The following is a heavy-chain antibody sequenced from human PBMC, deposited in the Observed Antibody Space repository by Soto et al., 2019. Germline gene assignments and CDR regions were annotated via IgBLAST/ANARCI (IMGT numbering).Heavy chain of an antibody. V-gene: IGHV3-33*01. CDR2: IWYDGSNK. D-gene: IGHD4-17*01. J-gene: IGHJ2*01. CDR3: ARSVDGDPDWYFDL. CDR1: GFTFSSYG. Sequence: QVQLVESGGGVVQPGRSLRLSCAASGFTFSSYGMHWVRQAPGKGLEWVAVIWYDGSNKYYADSVKGRFTISRDNSKNTLYLQMNGLRAEDTAVYYCARSVDGDPDWYFDLWGRGTLVTVSS.